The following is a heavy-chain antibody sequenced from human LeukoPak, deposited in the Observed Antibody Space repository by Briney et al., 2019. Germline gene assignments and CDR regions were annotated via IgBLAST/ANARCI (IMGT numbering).Heavy chain of an antibody. Sequence: SETLSLTCTVSGYSISSGYYWGWIRQPPGKGLEWIGYIYYSGTTNYNPSLKSRVTISVDTSKNQFSLKLSSVTAADTAVYYCARAGVSMVRIDYWGQGTLVTVSS. D-gene: IGHD3-10*01. V-gene: IGHV4-61*01. CDR3: ARAGVSMVRIDY. J-gene: IGHJ4*02. CDR2: IYYSGTT. CDR1: GYSISSGYY.